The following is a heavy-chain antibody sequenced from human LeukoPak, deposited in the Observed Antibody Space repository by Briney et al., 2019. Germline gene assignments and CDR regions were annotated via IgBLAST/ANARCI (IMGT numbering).Heavy chain of an antibody. V-gene: IGHV3-23*01. CDR3: AKDAVAPRSSGDFFDC. CDR2: IVRSGDGT. D-gene: IGHD3-10*01. J-gene: IGHJ4*02. CDR1: GFAFSSFA. Sequence: GGSLRLSCAASGFAFSSFAMTWVRQAPGKGLEWVSTIVRSGDGTYYANSVKGRFTVSRDNPKNTLYLQMYSLRAEDTALYYCAKDAVAPRSSGDFFDCWGLGTLVTVSS.